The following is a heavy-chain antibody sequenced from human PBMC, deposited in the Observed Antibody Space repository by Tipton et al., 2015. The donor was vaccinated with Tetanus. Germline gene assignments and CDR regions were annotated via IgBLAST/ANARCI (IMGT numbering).Heavy chain of an antibody. CDR3: ARTSGFMYFKN. Sequence: TLSLTCAVSIGSINSGSYHWDWIRQPPGKGLEWLGGILSGGRASYTPSLKSRFTMSLDTSQTLFSLKLSSVTATDTAVYYCARTSGFMYFKNWGQGILVTVSS. CDR2: ILSGGRA. V-gene: IGHV4-39*01. CDR1: IGSINSGSYH. D-gene: IGHD3-3*01. J-gene: IGHJ1*01.